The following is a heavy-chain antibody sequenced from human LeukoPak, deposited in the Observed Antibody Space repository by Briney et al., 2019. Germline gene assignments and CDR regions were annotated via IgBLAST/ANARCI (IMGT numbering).Heavy chain of an antibody. CDR1: GGSFSGYY. D-gene: IGHD3-9*01. CDR2: INHSGST. CDR3: ARGARYYDILTGLDY. V-gene: IGHV4-34*01. Sequence: PSETLSLTCAVYGGSFSGYYWSWIRQPPGKGLEWMGEINHSGSTNYNPSLKSRVTISVDTSKNQFSLKLSSVTAADTAVYYCARGARYYDILTGLDYWGQGTLVTVSS. J-gene: IGHJ4*02.